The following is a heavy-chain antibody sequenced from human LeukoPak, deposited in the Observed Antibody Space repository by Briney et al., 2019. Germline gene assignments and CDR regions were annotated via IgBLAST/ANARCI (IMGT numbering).Heavy chain of an antibody. V-gene: IGHV4-34*01. CDR1: GGSFSGYY. CDR2: INHSGST. Sequence: TETLSLTCAVYGGSFSGYYWSCIRHPPGKGMEWSGEINHSGSTNYNPPLKRRVTISVDTSKNQFSLKLSSVTAADTAVYYCARELVEANKPFDYWGQGTMVTVSS. D-gene: IGHD1-26*01. CDR3: ARELVEANKPFDY. J-gene: IGHJ4*02.